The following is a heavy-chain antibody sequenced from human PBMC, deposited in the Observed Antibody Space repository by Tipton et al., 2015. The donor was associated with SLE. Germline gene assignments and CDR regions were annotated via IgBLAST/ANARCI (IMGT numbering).Heavy chain of an antibody. D-gene: IGHD4-17*01. CDR2: IYNSGST. CDR1: GGSISSYY. J-gene: IGHJ4*02. V-gene: IGHV4-4*07. Sequence: TLSLTCTVSGGSISSYYWSWIRQPAGKGLEWIGRIYNSGSTNYNPSLKSRVTMSVDTSKNQFSLSLKSVTAADTAVYYCARGSVRADDYWGQGTLVTVSS. CDR3: ARGSVRADDY.